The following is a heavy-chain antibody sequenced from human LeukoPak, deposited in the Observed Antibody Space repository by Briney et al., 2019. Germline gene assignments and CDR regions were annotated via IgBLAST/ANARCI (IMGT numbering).Heavy chain of an antibody. CDR1: GYNLTKYW. Sequence: GEFLKIFCRGSGYNLTKYWDVWVRQRHRKGLEWIVIIYSGDSDTRYSPSFQGQVTISADKSIGTAYLQWSSLKASDTAMYYCARRGLCSGGSCYGLSDYWGQGTLVTVSS. J-gene: IGHJ4*02. CDR3: ARRGLCSGGSCYGLSDY. V-gene: IGHV5-51*01. D-gene: IGHD2-15*01. CDR2: IYSGDSDT.